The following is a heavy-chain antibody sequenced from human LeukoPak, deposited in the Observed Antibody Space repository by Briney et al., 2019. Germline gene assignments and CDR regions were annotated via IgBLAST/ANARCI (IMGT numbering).Heavy chain of an antibody. Sequence: GGSPRLSCAVSGFTVNSNDMGWVRLAPGKGLEWVSFIYSGGGTYYADSVKGRFTISRDNSKGALYLQMNSLRAEDTAVYYCAGGTLGTSSDYWGQGTLVTVSS. V-gene: IGHV3-53*01. J-gene: IGHJ4*02. CDR1: GFTVNSND. D-gene: IGHD1-7*01. CDR3: AGGTLGTSSDY. CDR2: IYSGGGT.